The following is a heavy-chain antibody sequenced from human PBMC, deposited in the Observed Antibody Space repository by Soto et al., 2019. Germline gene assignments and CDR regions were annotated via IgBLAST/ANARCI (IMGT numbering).Heavy chain of an antibody. CDR1: GFTFSTYW. V-gene: IGHV3-7*04. D-gene: IGHD1-20*01. Sequence: SLRLSCAASGFTFSTYWMSWVRQAPGKGLEWVANIKQDGSEKYYVDSVKGRFTISRDNAKNSLYLQMNSLRAEDTAVYYCARHITGTTPTDAFDIWGQGTMVTVSS. CDR2: IKQDGSEK. CDR3: ARHITGTTPTDAFDI. J-gene: IGHJ3*02.